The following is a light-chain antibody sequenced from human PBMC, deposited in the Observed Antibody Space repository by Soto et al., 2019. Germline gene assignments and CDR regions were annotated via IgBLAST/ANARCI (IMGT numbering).Light chain of an antibody. CDR3: QTWGTGIVV. CDR2: VNSDGRY. V-gene: IGLV4-69*01. Sequence: QPVLNQSPSASASLGASVKLTCTLSSGHSSYAIAWHQQQPEKAPRYLMKVNSDGRYSKGDGIPDRFSGSSSGAERYLTISSLQSEDEADYYCQTWGTGIVVFGGGTKLTVL. CDR1: SGHSSYA. J-gene: IGLJ2*01.